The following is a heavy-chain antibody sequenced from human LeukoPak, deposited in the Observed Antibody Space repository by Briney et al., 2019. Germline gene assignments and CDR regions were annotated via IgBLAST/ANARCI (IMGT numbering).Heavy chain of an antibody. D-gene: IGHD3-10*01. Sequence: GASVKVSCRVSGSTLEDLFIHWVRQGPGKGLEWMGGFNYDISETIYAQTFQGRVTMTEDTSTDTAFMEMNSLRSEDTAIYYCATSRNLFGELYNGVDVWGQGTTVTVSS. V-gene: IGHV1-24*01. CDR2: FNYDISET. CDR3: ATSRNLFGELYNGVDV. J-gene: IGHJ6*02. CDR1: GSTLEDLF.